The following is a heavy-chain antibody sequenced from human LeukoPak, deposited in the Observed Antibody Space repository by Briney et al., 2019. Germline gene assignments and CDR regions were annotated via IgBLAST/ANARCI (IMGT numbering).Heavy chain of an antibody. D-gene: IGHD6-19*01. J-gene: IGHJ4*02. CDR1: GFTFSSYG. V-gene: IGHV3-33*01. CDR2: IWYDGSNK. CDR3: ARDGCSGWYEDY. Sequence: GGSLRLSCAASGFTFSSYGMHWVRQAPGKGLEWVAVIWYDGSNKYYADSVKGRFTISRDNAKNTLYLQINSLRAEDTAVYYCARDGCSGWYEDYWGQGTLVTVSS.